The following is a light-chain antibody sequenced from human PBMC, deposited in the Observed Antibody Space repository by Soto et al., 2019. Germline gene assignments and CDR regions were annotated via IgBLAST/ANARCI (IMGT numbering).Light chain of an antibody. Sequence: EIVLTQSPATLSSFPDDRVTLTCRASQAVNTRLAWYQHKPGQAPRLLIYLASNRAAGVPARFSGRGSGTGFALTISDVEPEDVAAYSCRQRQRWHQTFGQGSKGDMK. V-gene: IGKV3D-11*01. CDR1: QAVNTR. CDR3: RQRQRWHQT. J-gene: IGKJ1*01. CDR2: LAS.